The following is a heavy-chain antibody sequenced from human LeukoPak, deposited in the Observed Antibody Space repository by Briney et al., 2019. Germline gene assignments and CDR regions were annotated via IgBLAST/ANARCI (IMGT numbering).Heavy chain of an antibody. CDR2: INSDGSST. D-gene: IGHD1-26*01. CDR3: ARHSGSSHFDY. J-gene: IGHJ4*02. CDR1: GFTFSSYW. V-gene: IGHV3-74*01. Sequence: QSGGSLRLSCAASGFTFSSYWMHWVRQAPGKGLVWVSRINSDGSSTSYADSVKGRFTISRDNAKNTLYLQMNSLRAEDTAEYYCARHSGSSHFDYWGQGTLVTVSS.